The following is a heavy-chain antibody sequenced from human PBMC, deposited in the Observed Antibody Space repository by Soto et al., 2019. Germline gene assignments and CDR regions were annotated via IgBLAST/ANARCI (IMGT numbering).Heavy chain of an antibody. D-gene: IGHD3-3*01. V-gene: IGHV5-10-1*01. CDR3: ARGFVPYYYYGMDV. CDR1: GYSFTSYW. J-gene: IGHJ6*02. CDR2: IDPSDSYT. Sequence: ESLKISCKGSGYSFTSYWISWVRQMPGKGLEWKGRIDPSDSYTNYSPSFQGHVTISADKSISTAYLQWSSLKASDTAMYYCARGFVPYYYYGMDVWGQGTTVTVSS.